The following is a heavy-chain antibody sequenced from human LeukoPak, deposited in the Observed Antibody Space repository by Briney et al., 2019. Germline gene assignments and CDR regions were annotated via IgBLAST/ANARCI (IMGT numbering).Heavy chain of an antibody. J-gene: IGHJ4*02. CDR1: GFTFSSYW. V-gene: IGHV3-7*01. CDR3: ARRRHHISGVVTIDY. D-gene: IGHD3-3*01. Sequence: GGSLRLSCAASGFTFSSYWMSWVRQAPGKGLEWVANIKQDGSEKYYVDSVKGRFTISRDNAKNSLYLQMNSLRAEDTAVYYCARRRHHISGVVTIDYWGQGTLVTVSS. CDR2: IKQDGSEK.